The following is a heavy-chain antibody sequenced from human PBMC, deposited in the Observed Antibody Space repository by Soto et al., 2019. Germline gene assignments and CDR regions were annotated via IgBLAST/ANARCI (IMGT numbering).Heavy chain of an antibody. D-gene: IGHD3-22*01. J-gene: IGHJ4*02. CDR3: AAEKAYHSTSPFDY. CDR2: IVVGSGNT. V-gene: IGHV1-58*01. Sequence: GASVKVSCKASGFTFTSSAVQWVRQARGQRLEWIGWIVVGSGNTNYAQKFQERVTITRDMSTSTAYMELSSLRSEDTAVYYCAAEKAYHSTSPFDYWGQGTLVTFSS. CDR1: GFTFTSSA.